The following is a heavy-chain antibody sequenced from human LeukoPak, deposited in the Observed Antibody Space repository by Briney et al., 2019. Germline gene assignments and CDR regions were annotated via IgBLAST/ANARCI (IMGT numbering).Heavy chain of an antibody. J-gene: IGHJ3*02. D-gene: IGHD2-8*01. CDR1: GLTFSNYA. CDR2: ITGSGRGT. Sequence: GGSLTLSCTASGLTFSNYATTWVRQAPGKGLEWVSSITGSGRGTYYADSVKGRFSVSRDNSQNTVFLHMSSLRADDTALYYCSKDANGGYVGAFDRWGPGTMVTVSS. CDR3: SKDANGGYVGAFDR. V-gene: IGHV3-23*01.